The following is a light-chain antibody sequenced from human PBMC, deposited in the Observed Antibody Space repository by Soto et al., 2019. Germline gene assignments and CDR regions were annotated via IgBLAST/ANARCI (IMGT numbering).Light chain of an antibody. CDR2: AVS. J-gene: IGLJ1*01. CDR1: SADVGAYNF. Sequence: QSALTQPASVSGSPGQSITISCTGTSADVGAYNFVSWYQQRPGKAPKLLISAVSNRPSGVSNRFSGSKSGNTASLIISGLQAEDDADYYCSSYTSLPSYVFGTGTKVTV. V-gene: IGLV2-14*03. CDR3: SSYTSLPSYV.